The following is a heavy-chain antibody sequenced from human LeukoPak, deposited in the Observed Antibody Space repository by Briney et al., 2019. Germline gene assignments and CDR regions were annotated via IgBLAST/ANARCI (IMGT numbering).Heavy chain of an antibody. CDR1: GFTFTSYG. Sequence: SLRLSFAASGFTFTSYGMHWVCQAPGKGLEWEAVIWYDGSNKYYADSVKGRFTIARDNSKNTLYLQMNSLRAEDTAVYYCARERWELLEGAFDIWGQGTMVTVSS. CDR2: IWYDGSNK. V-gene: IGHV3-33*08. CDR3: ARERWELLEGAFDI. J-gene: IGHJ3*02. D-gene: IGHD1-26*01.